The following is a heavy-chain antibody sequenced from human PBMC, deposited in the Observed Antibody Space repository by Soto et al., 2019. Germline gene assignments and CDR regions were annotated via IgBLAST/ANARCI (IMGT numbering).Heavy chain of an antibody. J-gene: IGHJ3*02. CDR2: IIPIFGTA. D-gene: IGHD2-21*01. Sequence: SVKVSCKASGGTFSSYAISWVRQAPGQGLEWMGGIIPIFGTANYAQKFQGRVTITADESTSTAYMELSSLRSEDTAVYYCARHGGAYRAGASHFTGTHSNAFDSRGQEIMVTVSS. V-gene: IGHV1-69*13. CDR1: GGTFSSYA. CDR3: ARHGGAYRAGASHFTGTHSNAFDS.